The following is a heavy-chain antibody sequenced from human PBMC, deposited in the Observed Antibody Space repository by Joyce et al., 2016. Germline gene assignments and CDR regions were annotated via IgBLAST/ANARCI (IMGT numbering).Heavy chain of an antibody. V-gene: IGHV3-53*01. D-gene: IGHD4-17*01. CDR1: GFTVSSNY. Sequence: EVQLVEAGGGLIQPGGSLRLSCAVSGFTVSSNYIRWGRQAPGKGLEGVSDMYPGGNTNYADSVKGRFTISRDKSKNTLYLHMSSLGAEDTAVYYCAIHRGLYGDYYFDYWGQGTLVTVSS. J-gene: IGHJ4*02. CDR3: AIHRGLYGDYYFDY. CDR2: MYPGGNT.